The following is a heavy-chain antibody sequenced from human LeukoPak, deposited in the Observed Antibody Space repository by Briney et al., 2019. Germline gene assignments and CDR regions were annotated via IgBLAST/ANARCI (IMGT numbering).Heavy chain of an antibody. CDR2: ITRSGGTK. D-gene: IGHD4-17*01. V-gene: IGHV3-23*01. CDR1: GFTFSSYA. J-gene: IGHJ6*04. Sequence: PGGSLRLSCAASGFTFSSYAMRWVRQAPGKGLEWFSAITRSGGTKYYADSVKGRFTISRDNSKNTLYLKMNSLMSEDTAVYYCAKDGYGDYSECYSGMDVWGKGTTVIVSS. CDR3: AKDGYGDYSECYSGMDV.